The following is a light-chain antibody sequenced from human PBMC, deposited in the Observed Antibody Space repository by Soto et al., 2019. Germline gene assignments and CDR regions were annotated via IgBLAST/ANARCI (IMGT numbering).Light chain of an antibody. V-gene: IGLV2-14*01. CDR1: SSDVGGYNY. CDR3: SSYTGSTTLVV. Sequence: QSALTQPASVSGSPVQSITISCTGTSSDVGGYNYVSWYQQHPGKAPKLMIYDVTNRPSGVSNRFSGSRSGNTASLTISGLQAEDEAHYYCSSYTGSTTLVVFGGGTKLTVL. J-gene: IGLJ2*01. CDR2: DVT.